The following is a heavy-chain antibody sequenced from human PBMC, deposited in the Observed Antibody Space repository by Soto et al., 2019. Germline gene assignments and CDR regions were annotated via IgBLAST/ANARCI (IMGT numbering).Heavy chain of an antibody. CDR3: AKEPVGPDWYFDL. J-gene: IGHJ2*01. CDR1: GFTFSSYA. CDR2: ISGSGDST. Sequence: PGGSLRLSCAASGFTFSSYAMSWVRQAPGKGLEWVSAISGSGDSTYYADSVKGRFTISRDNSKNTLYLQVNSLRAEDTAVYNCAKEPVGPDWYFDLWGRGTLVTVSS. V-gene: IGHV3-23*01.